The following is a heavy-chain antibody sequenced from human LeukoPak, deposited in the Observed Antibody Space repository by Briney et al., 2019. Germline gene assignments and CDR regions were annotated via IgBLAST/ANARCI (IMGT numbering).Heavy chain of an antibody. CDR2: IFPSGGEI. D-gene: IGHD2-8*02. J-gene: IGHJ5*02. CDR3: ATYRQVLLPFEA. CDR1: GFTFSTFA. V-gene: IGHV3-23*01. Sequence: GGSLRLSCAASGFTFSTFAMIWVRQPPGKGLEWVSSIFPSGGEIHYADSVRGRFTISRDNSKSTLSLQMNSLRAEDTAIYYCATYRQVLLPFEAWGQGTLVTVSS.